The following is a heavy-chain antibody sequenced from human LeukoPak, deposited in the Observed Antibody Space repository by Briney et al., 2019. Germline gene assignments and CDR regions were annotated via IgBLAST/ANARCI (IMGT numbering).Heavy chain of an antibody. D-gene: IGHD3-22*01. CDR1: GYKFSNYW. Sequence: GESLKSPCQGSGYKFSNYWIAWVRQMPGKGREGMGIIFPGHSDNRYSPSFQGQVTISADKSINMAYLQWSRPNASDTAMYYCARPNITSYYDSRGYDGFDVWGQGTMVTVSS. CDR2: IFPGHSDN. V-gene: IGHV5-51*01. J-gene: IGHJ3*01. CDR3: ARPNITSYYDSRGYDGFDV.